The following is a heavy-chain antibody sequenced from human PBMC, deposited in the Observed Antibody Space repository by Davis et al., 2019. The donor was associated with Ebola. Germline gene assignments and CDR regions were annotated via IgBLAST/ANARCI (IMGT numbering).Heavy chain of an antibody. V-gene: IGHV1-18*04. D-gene: IGHD1-1*01. J-gene: IGHJ4*02. CDR2: ITVYNGNT. Sequence: SVTVSRMASGYTFTGYHMHWLRQAPGQGLEWMGRITVYNGNTNYAQKFQGRVTMTTDTPTSTAYMEVGSLRSDDTAVYYCARAQFPTTSDHWGQGTLVTVSS. CDR1: GYTFTGYH. CDR3: ARAQFPTTSDH.